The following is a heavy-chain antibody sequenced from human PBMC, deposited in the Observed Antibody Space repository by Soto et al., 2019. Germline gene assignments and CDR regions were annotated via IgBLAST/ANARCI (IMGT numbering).Heavy chain of an antibody. D-gene: IGHD1-26*01. CDR1: GGTFSSYT. V-gene: IGHV1-69*02. Sequence: QVQLVQSGAEVKKPGSSVKVSCKASGGTFSSYTISWVRQAPGQGLEWMGRIIPILGIANYAQKFQGRVTITADKSTSTAYMELSSLRSEDTAVYYCASEQAEQGGYFDYWGQGTLVTVSS. CDR2: IIPILGIA. CDR3: ASEQAEQGGYFDY. J-gene: IGHJ4*02.